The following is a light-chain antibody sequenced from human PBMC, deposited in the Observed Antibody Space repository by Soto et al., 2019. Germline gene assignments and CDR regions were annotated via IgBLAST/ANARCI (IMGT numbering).Light chain of an antibody. Sequence: EGVMTQSPGTLSLSPGERATLSCRASQSVSRNLAWYHQKPGQPPRLLIYGASTMATGIPARFSGSGSGTEFTRTISSRQSEDFAVYYCHQYNNWPPWTFGQGTKVEVK. J-gene: IGKJ1*01. V-gene: IGKV3-15*01. CDR2: GAS. CDR1: QSVSRN. CDR3: HQYNNWPPWT.